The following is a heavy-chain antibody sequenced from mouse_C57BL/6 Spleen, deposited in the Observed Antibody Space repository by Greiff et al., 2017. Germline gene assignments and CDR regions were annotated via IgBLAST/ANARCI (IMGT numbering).Heavy chain of an antibody. D-gene: IGHD2-3*01. CDR1: GFTFSDYG. CDR2: ISSGSSTI. CDR3: GRNYDGYYWYFDV. J-gene: IGHJ1*03. Sequence: EVMLVESGGGLVKPGGSLKLSCAASGFTFSDYGMHWVRQAPEKGLEWVAYISSGSSTIYYADTVKGRFTISRDNAKNTLFLPMTRLRSEDTAMYYCGRNYDGYYWYFDVWGTGTTVTVSS. V-gene: IGHV5-17*01.